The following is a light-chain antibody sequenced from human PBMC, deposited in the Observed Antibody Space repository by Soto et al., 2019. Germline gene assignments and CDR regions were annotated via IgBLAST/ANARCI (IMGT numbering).Light chain of an antibody. CDR1: QSISTS. CDR2: KAS. J-gene: IGKJ1*01. Sequence: DIQMTQSPSTLSASVGDGVTITFRASQSISTSLAWYQQKPGKAPKLLIYKASNLESGVPSRFSGGGSETEFTLTISSLQPDDFATYYCQQYDSLWKFGQGTKVDIK. V-gene: IGKV1-5*03. CDR3: QQYDSLWK.